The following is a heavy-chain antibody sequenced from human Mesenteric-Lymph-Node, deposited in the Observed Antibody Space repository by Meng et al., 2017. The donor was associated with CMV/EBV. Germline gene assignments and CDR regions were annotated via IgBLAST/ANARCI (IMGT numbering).Heavy chain of an antibody. CDR3: ARGGGYSEGYGGGFDY. J-gene: IGHJ4*02. V-gene: IGHV1-69*10. Sequence: SVKVSCKASGGTFSSYAISWVRQAPGQGLEWMGGIIPILGIANYAQKFQGRVTITADKSTSTAYMELSSLRSEDTAVYYWARGGGYSEGYGGGFDYWGQGTLVTVSS. CDR2: IIPILGIA. CDR1: GGTFSSYA. D-gene: IGHD5-24*01.